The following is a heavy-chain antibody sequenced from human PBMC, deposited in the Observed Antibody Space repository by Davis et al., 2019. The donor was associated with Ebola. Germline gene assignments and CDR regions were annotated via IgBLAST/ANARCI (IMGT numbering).Heavy chain of an antibody. D-gene: IGHD3-22*01. CDR2: IYYSGST. J-gene: IGHJ6*02. CDR3: ARAKYRSSGYSVDYYYYYGMDV. CDR1: GSPISSGSYY. V-gene: IGHV4-61*01. Sequence: SETLSLTFTVSGSPISSGSYYWSCIRQRTGKGLEWIGYIYYSGSTKYNPSLKSRVTISVDTSKNQFSLKLSSVTAADTAVYYCARAKYRSSGYSVDYYYYYGMDVWGQGTTVTVSS.